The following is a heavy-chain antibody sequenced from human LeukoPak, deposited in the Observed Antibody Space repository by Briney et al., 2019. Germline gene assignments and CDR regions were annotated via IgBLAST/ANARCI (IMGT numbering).Heavy chain of an antibody. V-gene: IGHV3-7*04. D-gene: IGHD3-10*01. CDR3: ARGDAFSGAH. J-gene: IGHJ4*02. Sequence: GGSLRLSCAVSGFTFSDFWMSWVRQAPGRGLEWVANIHPEGNEKYHVESGKGRFTISRDNAKNSLFLQMTGLRVEDTAVYYCARGDAFSGAHWGQGTLVTVYS. CDR1: GFTFSDFW. CDR2: IHPEGNEK.